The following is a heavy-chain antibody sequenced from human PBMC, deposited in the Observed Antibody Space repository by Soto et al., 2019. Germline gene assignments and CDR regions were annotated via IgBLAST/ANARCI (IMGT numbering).Heavy chain of an antibody. D-gene: IGHD6-19*01. CDR1: GFTFSDHY. J-gene: IGHJ4*02. CDR2: SSNSGSFT. CDR3: ARPIAVAGTYAH. Sequence: GGSLRLSCAASGFTFSDHYMSWIRQAPGKGLEWIGYSSNSGSFTRYADSVKGRFSISRDNAKNSLYLQINSLSGDDTAVYLCARPIAVAGTYAHWRQGNLVTVSS. V-gene: IGHV3-11*06.